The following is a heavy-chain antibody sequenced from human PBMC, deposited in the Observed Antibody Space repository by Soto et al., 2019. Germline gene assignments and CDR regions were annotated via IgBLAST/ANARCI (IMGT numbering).Heavy chain of an antibody. V-gene: IGHV3-30*18. Sequence: QVQLVESGGGVVQPGRSLRLSCVASGFTFSSCGMHWVRQAPGKGLEWVAIISSDGSDKHYADSVKGRFTISRDNSKNTLYLKMNSLRAEETAVYYCAKAKLQLWLVGGAYWGQGTLVTVSS. CDR2: ISSDGSDK. CDR3: AKAKLQLWLVGGAY. J-gene: IGHJ4*02. D-gene: IGHD5-18*01. CDR1: GFTFSSCG.